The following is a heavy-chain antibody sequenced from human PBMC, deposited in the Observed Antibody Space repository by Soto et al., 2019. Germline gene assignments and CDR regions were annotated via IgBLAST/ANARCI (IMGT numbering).Heavy chain of an antibody. Sequence: HPGGSLRLSCAASGFTFSPYAMHWVRQAPGKGLEWVAVISYDGNNKNYADSVKGRLAISRDNSRNTLYLQMNSLRAEDTAVYYCARARLDTPALDYWGQGTLVNVSS. CDR2: ISYDGNNK. CDR1: GFTFSPYA. CDR3: ARARLDTPALDY. J-gene: IGHJ4*02. V-gene: IGHV3-30*09. D-gene: IGHD2-2*01.